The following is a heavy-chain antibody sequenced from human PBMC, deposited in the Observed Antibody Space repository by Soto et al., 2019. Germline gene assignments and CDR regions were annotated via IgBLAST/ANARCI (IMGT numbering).Heavy chain of an antibody. D-gene: IGHD1-26*01. J-gene: IGHJ6*02. V-gene: IGHV4-61*01. Sequence: SETLSLTCTVSGGSVSSGSYYWSWIRQPPGKGLEWIGYIYYSGSTNYNPSLKSRVTISVDTSKNQFSLKLSSVTAADTAVYYCARDTWEPYYYGMDVWGQGTTVTVSS. CDR3: ARDTWEPYYYGMDV. CDR2: IYYSGST. CDR1: GGSVSSGSYY.